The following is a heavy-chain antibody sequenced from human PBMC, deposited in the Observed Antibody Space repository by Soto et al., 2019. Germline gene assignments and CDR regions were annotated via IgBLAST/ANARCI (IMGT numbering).Heavy chain of an antibody. CDR2: ISGSGGST. J-gene: IGHJ5*02. V-gene: IGHV3-23*01. CDR3: AKEMTSLPDWFDP. Sequence: GGSLRLSCTASGFTVRSNYMTWVRQAPGKGLEWVSAISGSGGSTYYADSVKGRFTISRDNSKNTPYLQMNSLRAEDTAVYYCAKEMTSLPDWFDPWGQGTLVTVSS. CDR1: GFTVRSNY.